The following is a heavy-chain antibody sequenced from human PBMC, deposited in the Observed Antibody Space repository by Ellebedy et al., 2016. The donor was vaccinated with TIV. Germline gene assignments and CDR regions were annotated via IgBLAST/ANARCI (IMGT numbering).Heavy chain of an antibody. J-gene: IGHJ4*02. CDR3: AKGYCSSTSCLAGVHLLDY. V-gene: IGHV3-23*01. CDR2: ISGSGGST. CDR1: GFTFSSYA. Sequence: GESLKISXAASGFTFSSYAMSWVRQAPGKGLEWVSAISGSGGSTYYADSVKGRFTISRDNSKNTLYLQMNSLRAEDTAVYYCAKGYCSSTSCLAGVHLLDYWGQGTLVTVSS. D-gene: IGHD2-2*01.